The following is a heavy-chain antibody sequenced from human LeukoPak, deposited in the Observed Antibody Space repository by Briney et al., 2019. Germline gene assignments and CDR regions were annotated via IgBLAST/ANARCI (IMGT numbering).Heavy chain of an antibody. Sequence: GASVKVSCKASGYTFTSYYMHSVRQARGQGLEWMGIINPSGGSTSYAQKFQGRVTMTRDTSTSTVYIELSSLRAEDTAVYYCAKEPCVVVTATNNWFDPWGQGTLVTVSS. D-gene: IGHD2-21*02. CDR3: AKEPCVVVTATNNWFDP. CDR2: INPSGGST. CDR1: GYTFTSYY. V-gene: IGHV1-46*01. J-gene: IGHJ5*02.